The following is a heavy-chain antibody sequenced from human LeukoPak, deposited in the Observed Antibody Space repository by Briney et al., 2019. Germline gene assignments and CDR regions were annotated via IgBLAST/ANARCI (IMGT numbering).Heavy chain of an antibody. CDR1: GFTFSSYG. CDR2: ISYDGSNK. V-gene: IGHV3-30*18. CDR3: AKDRDGDHISDGMDV. J-gene: IGHJ6*02. Sequence: GGSLRLSCAASGFTFSSYGMHWVRQAPGQGLEWVAVISYDGSNKYYADSVKGRFTISRDNSKNTLYLQMNSLRGEDTAVYYCAKDRDGDHISDGMDVWGQGTTVTVSS. D-gene: IGHD4-17*01.